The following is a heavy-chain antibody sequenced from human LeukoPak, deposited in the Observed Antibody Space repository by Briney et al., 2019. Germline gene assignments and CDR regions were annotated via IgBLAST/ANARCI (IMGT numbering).Heavy chain of an antibody. CDR1: GGSISSYY. D-gene: IGHD7-27*01. J-gene: IGHJ4*02. V-gene: IGHV4-4*07. Sequence: SETLSLTCTVSGGSISSYYWSWIRQPAGKGLEWIGRIYTSGSTNYNPSLKSRVTISVDKSKNQFSLKLSSVTAADTAVYYCARELGSLGRVDYWGQGTLVCVSS. CDR3: ARELGSLGRVDY. CDR2: IYTSGST.